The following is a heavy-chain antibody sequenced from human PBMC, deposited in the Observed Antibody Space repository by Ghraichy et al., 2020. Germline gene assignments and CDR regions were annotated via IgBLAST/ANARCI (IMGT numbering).Heavy chain of an antibody. CDR1: GFTFSSYS. CDR3: ARGGSSSGWYGY. J-gene: IGHJ4*02. D-gene: IGHD6-19*01. V-gene: IGHV3-21*01. CDR2: ISSSSSYI. Sequence: GGSLRLSCAASGFTFSSYSMNWVRQAPGKGLEWVSSISSSSSYIYYADSVKGRFTISRDNAKNSLYLQMNSLRAEDTAVYYCARGGSSSGWYGYWGQGTLVTVSS.